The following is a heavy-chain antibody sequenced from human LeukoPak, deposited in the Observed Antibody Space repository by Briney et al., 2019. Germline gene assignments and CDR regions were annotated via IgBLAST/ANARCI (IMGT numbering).Heavy chain of an antibody. CDR3: ATVTSLKPNMIVVVIFEYYFDY. Sequence: ASVKVSCKASGYTFTSYYMHWVRQAPGQGLEWMGGFDPEDGETIYAQKFQGRVTMTEDTSTDTAYMELSSLRSEDTAVYYCATVTSLKPNMIVVVIFEYYFDYWGQGTLVTVSS. V-gene: IGHV1-24*01. D-gene: IGHD3-22*01. J-gene: IGHJ4*02. CDR1: GYTFTSYY. CDR2: FDPEDGET.